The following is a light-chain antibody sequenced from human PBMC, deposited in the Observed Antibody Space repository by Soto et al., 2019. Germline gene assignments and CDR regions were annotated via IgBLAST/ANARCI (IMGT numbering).Light chain of an antibody. CDR3: QQYNNWPRT. V-gene: IGKV3-15*01. CDR2: GAS. Sequence: EIVVTQSPATLSLSPGERATLSCRVSQGISSYLGWYQQKPGQAPRLLIYGASTRATGIPARFSGSGSGTEFTLTISSLQSEDFAVYYCQQYNNWPRTFGQGTKVDIK. CDR1: QGISSY. J-gene: IGKJ1*01.